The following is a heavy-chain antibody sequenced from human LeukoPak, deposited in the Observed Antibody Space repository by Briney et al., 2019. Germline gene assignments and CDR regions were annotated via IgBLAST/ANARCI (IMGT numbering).Heavy chain of an antibody. D-gene: IGHD6-6*01. CDR1: GFTFSSYS. Sequence: PGGSLRLSCAASGFTFSSYSMTWVRQAPGKGLEWVSSISSSSSYIYYADSVKGRFTISRDNAKNSLYLQMNSLRAEDTAVYYCARDPGFSSSSSDYWGQGTLVTVSS. CDR2: ISSSSSYI. V-gene: IGHV3-21*01. J-gene: IGHJ4*02. CDR3: ARDPGFSSSSSDY.